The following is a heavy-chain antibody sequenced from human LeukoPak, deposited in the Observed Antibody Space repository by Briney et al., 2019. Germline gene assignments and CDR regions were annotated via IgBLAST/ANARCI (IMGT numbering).Heavy chain of an antibody. CDR2: IWYDGSNK. D-gene: IGHD3-10*01. J-gene: IGHJ4*02. CDR3: ARESQPDYGYSWGVNLDY. Sequence: PGGSLRLSCAASGFTFSSYGMHWVRQAPGKGLEWVAVIWYDGSNKYYADSVKGRFTISRDNSKNTLYLQMNSPRAEDTAVYYCARESQPDYGYSWGVNLDYWGQGTLVTVSS. V-gene: IGHV3-33*01. CDR1: GFTFSSYG.